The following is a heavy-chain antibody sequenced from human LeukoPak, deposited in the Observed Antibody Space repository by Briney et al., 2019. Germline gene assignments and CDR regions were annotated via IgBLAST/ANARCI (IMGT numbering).Heavy chain of an antibody. CDR2: IYYSGST. V-gene: IGHV4-59*01. J-gene: IGHJ5*02. D-gene: IGHD2-2*01. Sequence: SETLSLTCTVSGGSLSSYYWSWLRQPPGKGLEWIGYIYYSGSTNYNPSLKSRVTISVDTSKNQFSLKLSSVTAADTAVYYCAGYCSSTSCYGRKYNWFDPWGQGTLVTVSS. CDR3: AGYCSSTSCYGRKYNWFDP. CDR1: GGSLSSYY.